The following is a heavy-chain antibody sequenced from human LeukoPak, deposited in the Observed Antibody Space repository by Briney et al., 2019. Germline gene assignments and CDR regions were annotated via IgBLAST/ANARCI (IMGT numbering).Heavy chain of an antibody. CDR3: ARDYGSSGWHRLYYFDY. CDR1: GGSISSSNW. V-gene: IGHV4-4*02. J-gene: IGHJ4*02. D-gene: IGHD6-19*01. CDR2: IYHSGST. Sequence: SGTLSLTCAVSGGSISSSNWWSWVRQPPGKGLEWIGEIYHSGSTNYNPSLKSRVTISVDKSKNQFSLKLSSVTAADTAVYYCARDYGSSGWHRLYYFDYWGQGTLVTVSS.